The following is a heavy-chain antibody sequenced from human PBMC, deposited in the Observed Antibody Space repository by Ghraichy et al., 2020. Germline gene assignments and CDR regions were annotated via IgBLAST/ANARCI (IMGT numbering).Heavy chain of an antibody. D-gene: IGHD3-10*01. Sequence: SVKVSCKASGGTFSTYAVSWVRQAPGQGLEWMGGIIPIFGRVNYAQKFQGRVTITTDEPTSTAYMEVSSLGSEDTAVYYCARGPLDYGSGTYYSGLDYWGQGTLVAVSS. CDR2: IIPIFGRV. CDR1: GGTFSTYA. CDR3: ARGPLDYGSGTYYSGLDY. J-gene: IGHJ4*02. V-gene: IGHV1-69*05.